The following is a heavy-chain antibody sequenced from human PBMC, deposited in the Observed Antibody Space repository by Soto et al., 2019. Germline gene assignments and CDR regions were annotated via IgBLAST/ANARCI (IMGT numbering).Heavy chain of an antibody. J-gene: IGHJ5*02. D-gene: IGHD1-26*01. Sequence: SETLSLTCSVSGDSVSTDRYFWTWIRQPPGKGLEWIAYISYTGDTNYNPSLKSRVTISIDTSRNQFSLTLTSVTAADTAVYFCARIVVGATVDLWGQGSLVTSPQ. CDR3: ARIVVGATVDL. CDR1: GDSVSTDRYF. CDR2: ISYTGDT. V-gene: IGHV4-61*01.